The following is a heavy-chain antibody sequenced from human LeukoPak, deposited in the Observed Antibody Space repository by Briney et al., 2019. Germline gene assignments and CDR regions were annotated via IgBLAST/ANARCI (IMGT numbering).Heavy chain of an antibody. CDR3: AREPVYSNSWGAFDI. V-gene: IGHV3-43D*03. J-gene: IGHJ3*02. CDR1: GFTFDDYA. CDR2: ISWDGGST. D-gene: IGHD2/OR15-2a*01. Sequence: WGSLRLSCAASGFTFDDYAMHWVRQVPGKGLEWVSLISWDGGSTYYADSVKGRFTISRDNAKNSLYLQMNSLRAEDTAVYYCAREPVYSNSWGAFDIWDQGTMVTVSS.